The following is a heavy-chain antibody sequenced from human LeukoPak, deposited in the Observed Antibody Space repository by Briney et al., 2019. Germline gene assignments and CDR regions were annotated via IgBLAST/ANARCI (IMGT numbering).Heavy chain of an antibody. V-gene: IGHV1-46*01. Sequence: ASVKVSCKASGYTFTNYYMHWVRQAPGQGLEWMGTGNPNDGTTLYAQKFQGRVTMTRDTSTSTLYMQLSSLRSQDAALYYCALGYIFGKYYCHCWGQGTLVTVSS. D-gene: IGHD5-18*01. CDR1: GYTFTNYY. CDR2: GNPNDGTT. J-gene: IGHJ4*02. CDR3: ALGYIFGKYYCHC.